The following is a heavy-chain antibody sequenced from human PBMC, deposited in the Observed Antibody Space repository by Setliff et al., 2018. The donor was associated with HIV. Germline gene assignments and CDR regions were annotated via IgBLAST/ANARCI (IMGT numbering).Heavy chain of an antibody. Sequence: SQTLSLTCTVSGDSITGSHYYWGWIRQPPGKGLEWIASIHYSGSTYDSPSVRSRVAIFVDTSKNQFSLRLNSVTATDAAMYYCSRSGIGYGGDSNTFDIWGQGTLVTVSS. CDR2: IHYSGST. CDR3: SRSGIGYGGDSNTFDI. V-gene: IGHV4-39*01. D-gene: IGHD2-21*02. J-gene: IGHJ3*02. CDR1: GDSITGSHYY.